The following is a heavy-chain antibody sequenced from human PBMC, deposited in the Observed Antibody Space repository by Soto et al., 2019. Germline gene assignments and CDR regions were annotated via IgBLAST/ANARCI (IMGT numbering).Heavy chain of an antibody. Sequence: QLVESGGDLVEPGGSLRLTCAASGFTSTYSMNWVRQAPGKGLEWVSSITSASTYVYYADSVKGRFTISRDDGNTSLYLQTKSLRAEDTAVYYCARGGENYYANDYWGQGTLVTVSS. CDR1: GFTSTYS. V-gene: IGHV3-21*02. J-gene: IGHJ4*02. D-gene: IGHD1-26*01. CDR3: ARGGENYYANDY. CDR2: ITSASTYV.